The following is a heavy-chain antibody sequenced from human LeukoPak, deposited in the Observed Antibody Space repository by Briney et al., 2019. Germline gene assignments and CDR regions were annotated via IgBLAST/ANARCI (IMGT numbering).Heavy chain of an antibody. D-gene: IGHD4-11*01. Sequence: SETLSLTCTVSGGSISSHYWSWIRQPPGKGLEWIGYIYYSGSTNYNPSLKSRVTISVDTSKNQFSLKLSSVTAADTAVYYCARVGYTVTTGYMDVWGKGTTVTVSS. J-gene: IGHJ6*03. CDR3: ARVGYTVTTGYMDV. V-gene: IGHV4-59*11. CDR1: GGSISSHY. CDR2: IYYSGST.